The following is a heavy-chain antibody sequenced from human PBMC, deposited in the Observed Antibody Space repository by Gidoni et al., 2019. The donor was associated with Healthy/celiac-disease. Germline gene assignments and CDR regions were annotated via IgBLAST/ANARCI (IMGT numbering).Heavy chain of an antibody. J-gene: IGHJ2*01. CDR2: IYYSGST. CDR1: GGSIRSSSYY. Sequence: QLQLQESGPGLVKPSETLSLTCTVSGGSIRSSSYYWGWIRQPPGKGLEWIGSIYYSGSTYYNPSLKSRVTISVDTSKNQFSLKLSSVTAADTAVYYCARSQLLYGITVHWYFDLWGRGTLVTVSS. V-gene: IGHV4-39*01. CDR3: ARSQLLYGITVHWYFDL. D-gene: IGHD2-2*02.